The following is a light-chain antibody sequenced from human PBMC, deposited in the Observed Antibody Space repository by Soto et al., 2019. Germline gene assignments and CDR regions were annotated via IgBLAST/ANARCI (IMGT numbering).Light chain of an antibody. J-gene: IGLJ3*02. Sequence: QSALTQPASVSGSPGQSITISCTGTSSDIGYYNYVSWYQQHPGEAPKLIIYEVSNRPSGVSNRFSGFKSGNTASLTISGLLPEDEALYYCTSYTSTTTLVMFGGGTKVTVL. V-gene: IGLV2-14*01. CDR1: SSDIGYYNY. CDR2: EVS. CDR3: TSYTSTTTLVM.